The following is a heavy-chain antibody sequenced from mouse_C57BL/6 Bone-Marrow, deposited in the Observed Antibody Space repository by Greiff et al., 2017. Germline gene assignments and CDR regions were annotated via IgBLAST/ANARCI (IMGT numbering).Heavy chain of an antibody. CDR2: IDPENGDT. J-gene: IGHJ3*01. CDR1: GFNIKDAY. CDR3: TTWEGGFAY. D-gene: IGHD4-1*01. Sequence: VQLQQSGAELVRPGASVKLSCTASGFNIKDAYMHWVKQRPEQGLEWIGWIDPENGDTEYASKFQGKAPITADTSSNTAYLQLSSLSSGDTAVYYCTTWEGGFAYWGRGNRVTVSA. V-gene: IGHV14-4*01.